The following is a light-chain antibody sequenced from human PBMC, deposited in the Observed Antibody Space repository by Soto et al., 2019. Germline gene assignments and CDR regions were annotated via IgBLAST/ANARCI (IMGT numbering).Light chain of an antibody. CDR2: STS. CDR1: QGISSY. J-gene: IGKJ5*01. CDR3: QQLNSYPIT. Sequence: IQLTQSPSSLSASVGDRVTITCRASQGISSYLAWYQLKPGKAPKLLIYSTSTLQSGVPSRFSGSGSGSDFTLTISSRQPEDFATYYCQQLNSYPITFGQGTRLEI. V-gene: IGKV1-9*01.